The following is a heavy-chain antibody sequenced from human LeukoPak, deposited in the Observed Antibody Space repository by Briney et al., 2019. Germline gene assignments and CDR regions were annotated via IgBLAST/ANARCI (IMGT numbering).Heavy chain of an antibody. V-gene: IGHV4-4*07. D-gene: IGHD3-10*02. J-gene: IGHJ4*02. CDR1: GGSISSYY. CDR3: ARDTRVRGGKVEYFDY. CDR2: IYTSGST. Sequence: SETLSLTCAVSGGSISSYYWSWIRQPAGKGLEWIGRIYTSGSTNYNPSLKSRVTMSVDTSKNQFSLKLSSVTAADTAVYYCARDTRVRGGKVEYFDYWGQGTLVTVSS.